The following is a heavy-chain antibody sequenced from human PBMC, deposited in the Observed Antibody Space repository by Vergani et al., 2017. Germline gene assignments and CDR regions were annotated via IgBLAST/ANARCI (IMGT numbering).Heavy chain of an antibody. CDR2: INAGNGNT. V-gene: IGHV1-3*01. CDR1: GYTFTSYA. D-gene: IGHD6-19*01. Sequence: QVQLVQSGAEVKKPGASVKVSCKASGYTFTSYAMHWVRQAPGQRLEWMGWINAGNGNTKYSQKFQGRVTITRDTSASTAYMELSSLRSEDTAVYYCARDRPAYSSGLGIAFDIWGQGTMVTVSS. CDR3: ARDRPAYSSGLGIAFDI. J-gene: IGHJ3*02.